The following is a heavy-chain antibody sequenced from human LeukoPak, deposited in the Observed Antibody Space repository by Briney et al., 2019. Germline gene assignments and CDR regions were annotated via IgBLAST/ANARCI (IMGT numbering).Heavy chain of an antibody. Sequence: ASVKISCKASGYTFTGYYMHWVRQAPGQGLEWMGWNNPNSGGTIYAQNFQGRVTMTRDTSISTAYMELSSLRSDDTAVYYCARIRLTAAGNQPLDYWGQGTLVTVYS. CDR1: GYTFTGYY. V-gene: IGHV1-2*02. J-gene: IGHJ4*02. D-gene: IGHD6-13*01. CDR3: ARIRLTAAGNQPLDY. CDR2: NNPNSGGT.